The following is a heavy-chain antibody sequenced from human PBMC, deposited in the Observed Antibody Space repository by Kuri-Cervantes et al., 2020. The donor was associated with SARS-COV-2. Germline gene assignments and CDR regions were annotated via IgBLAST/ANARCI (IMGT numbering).Heavy chain of an antibody. V-gene: IGHV3-30*04. D-gene: IGHD2-2*01. Sequence: LSLTCAASGFTFSSYAMHWVRQAPGKGLEWVAVISYDGSNKYYADSVKGRFTISRDNSKNTLYLQMNSLRDEDTAVYYCAKIPIYCSSTSCPVDAWGKGTTVTVSS. CDR1: GFTFSSYA. J-gene: IGHJ6*04. CDR2: ISYDGSNK. CDR3: AKIPIYCSSTSCPVDA.